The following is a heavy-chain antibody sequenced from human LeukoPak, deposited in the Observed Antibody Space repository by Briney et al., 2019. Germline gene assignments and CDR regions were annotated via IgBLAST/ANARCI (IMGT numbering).Heavy chain of an antibody. J-gene: IGHJ4*02. D-gene: IGHD6-19*01. CDR1: GDSISSSSYH. CDR3: ARHSLPRVAVKY. Sequence: KPSETLSPTCIVSGDSISSSSYHWGWIRQPPGKGLEWIGSIYYSGSTYYNPSLKSRVTISVDTSKNQFSLKLNSVTAADTSVYFCARHSLPRVAVKYWGQGTLVTVSS. V-gene: IGHV4-39*01. CDR2: IYYSGST.